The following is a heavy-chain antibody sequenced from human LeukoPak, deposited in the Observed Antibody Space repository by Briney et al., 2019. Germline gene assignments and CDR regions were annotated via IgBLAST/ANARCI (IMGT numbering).Heavy chain of an antibody. Sequence: GGSLRLSCAASGFTFSSYSMNWVRQAPGKGLEWVSHITASGTAMFYADSVKGRFTISRDNAKNSLYLQMDSLRDEDTAVYYCASSGSYRFDYWGQGTLVTVSS. J-gene: IGHJ4*02. CDR1: GFTFSSYS. CDR3: ASSGSYRFDY. CDR2: ITASGTAM. V-gene: IGHV3-48*02. D-gene: IGHD1-26*01.